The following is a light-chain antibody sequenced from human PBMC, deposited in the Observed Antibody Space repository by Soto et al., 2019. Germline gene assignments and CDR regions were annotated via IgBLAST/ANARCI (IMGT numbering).Light chain of an antibody. Sequence: QSALTQPASVSGSPGQSITISCTGTRSDIGAYNFVSWYQQHSGKAPKLVIYDVSNRPSGVSNRCSGSKSGNTASLTISGLQLEDEADYYCSSYTGSTTWVFGGGTKLTVL. CDR1: RSDIGAYNF. V-gene: IGLV2-14*01. CDR3: SSYTGSTTWV. J-gene: IGLJ3*02. CDR2: DVS.